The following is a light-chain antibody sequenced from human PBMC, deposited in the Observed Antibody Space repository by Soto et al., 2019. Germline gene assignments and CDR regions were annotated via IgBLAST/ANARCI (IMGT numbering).Light chain of an antibody. CDR1: QSVGSY. CDR2: DAS. CDR3: QHYNSYSEA. Sequence: VLTQSPATLSLSPGERATLSCRASQSVGSYLAWYQQKPGQAPRLLIYDASNRAAGIPARFSGSGSGTEFTLTISSLQPDDFATYYCQHYNSYSEAFGQGTKVDIK. V-gene: IGKV3-11*01. J-gene: IGKJ1*01.